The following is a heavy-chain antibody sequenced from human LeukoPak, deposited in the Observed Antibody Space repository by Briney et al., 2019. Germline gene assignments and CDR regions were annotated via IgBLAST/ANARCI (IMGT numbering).Heavy chain of an antibody. CDR3: AKVYVGSWYAYAH. Sequence: PGGSLRLSCTASGFTFADFAMPWVRQAPAKGLEWVSLISGDGGTTDYADSVKGRFTISRDNRRNSLYLHMNSLRTEDTALYFCAKVYVGSWYAYAHGAQGTLVTVSS. J-gene: IGHJ4*02. CDR1: GFTFADFA. D-gene: IGHD6-13*01. CDR2: ISGDGGTT. V-gene: IGHV3-43*02.